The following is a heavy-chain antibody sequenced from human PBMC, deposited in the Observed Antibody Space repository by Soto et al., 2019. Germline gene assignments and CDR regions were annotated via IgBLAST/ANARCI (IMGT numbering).Heavy chain of an antibody. D-gene: IGHD2-2*02. CDR3: ARDGYGYTPLAN. CDR2: IKEDGGGK. Sequence: VRQAPGKGLEWVAKIKEDGGGKYFGDSVRGRFTVSRDNAKNSLYLQMNNLRAEDTAVYYCARDGYGYTPLANWGQGT. V-gene: IGHV3-7*01. J-gene: IGHJ4*02.